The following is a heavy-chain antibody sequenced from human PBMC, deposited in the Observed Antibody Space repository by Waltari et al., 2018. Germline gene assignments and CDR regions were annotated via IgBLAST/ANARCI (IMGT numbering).Heavy chain of an antibody. CDR1: GYSISSGYY. CDR2: IYHSGST. V-gene: IGHV4-38-2*01. CDR3: ARLGVAVAPRDY. Sequence: QVQLQESGPGLVKPSETLSLTCAVSGYSISSGYYWGWIRQPPGKGLEGIGSIYHSGSTYYNPSLKSRFTISVDTSKNQFSLKLSSVTAADTAVYYCARLGVAVAPRDYWGQGTLVTVSS. D-gene: IGHD6-19*01. J-gene: IGHJ4*02.